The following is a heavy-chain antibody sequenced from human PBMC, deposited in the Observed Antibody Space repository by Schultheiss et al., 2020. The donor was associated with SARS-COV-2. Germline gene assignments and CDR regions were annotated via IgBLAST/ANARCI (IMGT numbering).Heavy chain of an antibody. CDR2: ISYTGST. J-gene: IGHJ5*02. CDR1: GYSISSGYY. V-gene: IGHV4-61*01. D-gene: IGHD1-26*01. CDR3: ARDRQKYSGSYGGFDP. Sequence: SQTLSLTCAVSGYSISSGYYWGWIRQPPGKGLEWIGYISYTGSTNYNPSLKSRVTISVDTSKNQFSLKLSSVTAADTAVYYCARDRQKYSGSYGGFDPWGQGTLVTVSS.